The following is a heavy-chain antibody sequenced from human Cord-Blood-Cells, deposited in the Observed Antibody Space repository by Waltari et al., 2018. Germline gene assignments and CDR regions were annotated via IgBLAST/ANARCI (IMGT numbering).Heavy chain of an antibody. CDR1: GFTVGSTY. Sequence: EVQLVESGGGLIQPGGSLILSCEASGFTVGSTYMSWVRQAPGKGLEWVSVIYSGGSTYYADSVKGRFTISRDNSKNTLYLQMNSLRAEDTAVYYCARSWYFDYWGQGTLVTVSS. D-gene: IGHD6-13*01. CDR2: IYSGGST. V-gene: IGHV3-53*01. CDR3: ARSWYFDY. J-gene: IGHJ4*02.